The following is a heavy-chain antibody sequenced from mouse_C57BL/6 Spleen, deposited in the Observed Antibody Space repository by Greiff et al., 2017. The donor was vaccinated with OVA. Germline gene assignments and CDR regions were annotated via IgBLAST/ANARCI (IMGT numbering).Heavy chain of an antibody. J-gene: IGHJ4*01. CDR2: IHPNSGST. CDR1: GYTFTSYW. CDR3: ARSPPLLRGAMDY. V-gene: IGHV1-64*01. D-gene: IGHD1-2*01. Sequence: QVQLQQPGAELVKPGASVKLSCKASGYTFTSYWMHWVKQRPGQGLEWIGMIHPNSGSTNYNEKFKSKATLTVDKSSSTAYMQLSSLTSEDSAVYYCARSPPLLRGAMDYWGQGTSVTVSS.